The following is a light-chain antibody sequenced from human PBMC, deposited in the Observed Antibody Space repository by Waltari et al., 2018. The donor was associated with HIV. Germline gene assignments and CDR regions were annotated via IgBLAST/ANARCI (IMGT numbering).Light chain of an antibody. J-gene: IGLJ2*01. CDR3: QSTDVRGTQVI. V-gene: IGLV3-25*03. CDR2: KDN. CDR1: ALANQY. Sequence: SYELAQPFSVSVSPGQTAAITCFGDALANQYTNWYRQKPGQSPVLVIYKDNARPSGIPERVSGSSSGTTVTLTISGVQAEDEADYYCQSTDVRGTQVIFGGGTKLTVL.